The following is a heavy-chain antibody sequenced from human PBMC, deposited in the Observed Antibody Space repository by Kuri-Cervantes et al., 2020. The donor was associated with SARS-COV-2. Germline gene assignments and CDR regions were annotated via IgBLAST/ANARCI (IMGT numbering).Heavy chain of an antibody. Sequence: LSLTCAASGFTFSSYGMHWVRQALGKGLEWVAVIWYDGSNKYYADSVKGRFTISRDNSKNTLYLQMNSLRAEDTAVYYCAKSRWQQLSWLDYWGQGTLVTVSS. CDR3: AKSRWQQLSWLDY. J-gene: IGHJ4*02. D-gene: IGHD6-13*01. CDR1: GFTFSSYG. V-gene: IGHV3-33*06. CDR2: IWYDGSNK.